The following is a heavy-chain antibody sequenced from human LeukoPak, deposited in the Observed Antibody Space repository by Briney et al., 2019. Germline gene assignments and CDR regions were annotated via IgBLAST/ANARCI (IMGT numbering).Heavy chain of an antibody. CDR2: IYKTGNT. CDR1: GGSISSYY. J-gene: IGHJ4*02. Sequence: SETLSLTCAVSGGSISSYYWSWIRQPPGKGLEWIGYIYKTGNTNYNPSLKSRVTISVDPSKNQFSLKLSSVTAADTAMYYCASRTYVDRPEYWGQGTLVTVSS. V-gene: IGHV4-59*01. D-gene: IGHD5-12*01. CDR3: ASRTYVDRPEY.